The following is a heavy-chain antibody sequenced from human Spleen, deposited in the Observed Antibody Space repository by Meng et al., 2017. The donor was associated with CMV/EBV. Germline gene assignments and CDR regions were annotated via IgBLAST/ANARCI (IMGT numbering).Heavy chain of an antibody. Sequence: SGFRFSSDVMHWVRQSPGKGLEWVEFIHFDGSNEKYGESLRGRFTISRDNSKKTVNLQMNSLRIEDTDLYYCAREANFLNERDWFDPWGQGTLVTVS. CDR3: AREANFLNERDWFDP. J-gene: IGHJ5*02. D-gene: IGHD2/OR15-2a*01. CDR1: GFRFSSDV. CDR2: IHFDGSNE. V-gene: IGHV3-30*02.